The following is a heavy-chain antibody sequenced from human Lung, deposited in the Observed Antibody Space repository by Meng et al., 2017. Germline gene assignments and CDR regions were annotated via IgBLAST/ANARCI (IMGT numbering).Heavy chain of an antibody. CDR1: GYTFTTYS. CDR3: AILSHCTGGTCYPYDY. CDR2: ISPYNGYT. Sequence: VTPMQSGAEVKKPGASVQVSRKASGYTFTTYSISWVRQAPGQGLEWMGWISPYNGYTSSIQKFQGRVTMTTDTSTSTAYMELMSLGSDDTAVYYCAILSHCTGGTCYPYDYWGQGTLVTVSS. J-gene: IGHJ4*02. D-gene: IGHD2-15*01. V-gene: IGHV1-18*01.